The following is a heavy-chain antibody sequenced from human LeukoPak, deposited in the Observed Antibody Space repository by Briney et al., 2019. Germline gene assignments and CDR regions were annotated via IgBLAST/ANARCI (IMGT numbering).Heavy chain of an antibody. CDR2: FYSTGSA. CDR3: ARHRRLVAMPPDAFDI. D-gene: IGHD2-2*01. V-gene: IGHV4-39*01. Sequence: SDTLSLICALCGGSISRDNYYWRWICQPPGEGVEWNQSFYSTGSAYQNPSLRGRVTISVDASQKQFPLKLTSVTAADTAIYYCARHRRLVAMPPDAFDIWGRGTLVTVSS. CDR1: GGSISRDNYY. J-gene: IGHJ3*02.